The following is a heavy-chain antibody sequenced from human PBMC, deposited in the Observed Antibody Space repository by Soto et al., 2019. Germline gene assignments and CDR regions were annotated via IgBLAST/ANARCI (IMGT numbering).Heavy chain of an antibody. CDR3: TTRPSSVGWFDP. CDR1: GGSISSYY. CDR2: IYTSGST. J-gene: IGHJ5*02. D-gene: IGHD6-6*01. Sequence: PSETLSLTCTVSGGSISSYYWSWIRQPAGKGLEWIGRIYTSGSTNYNPSLKSRVTISIDTSKNQFSLQLTSVTAADTAMYYCTTRPSSVGWFDPWGQGTLVTVSS. V-gene: IGHV4-4*07.